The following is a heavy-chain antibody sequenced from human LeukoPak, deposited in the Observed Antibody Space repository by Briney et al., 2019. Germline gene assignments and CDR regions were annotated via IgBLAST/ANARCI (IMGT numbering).Heavy chain of an antibody. CDR3: ARERVREYYDILTGRREDYFDY. D-gene: IGHD3-9*01. J-gene: IGHJ4*02. Sequence: KSSETLSLTCTVSGGSISSSSYYWGWIRQPPGKGLEWIGSIYYSGSTYYNPSLKSRVTISVDTSKNQFSLKLSSVTAADTAVYYCARERVREYYDILTGRREDYFDYWGQGTLVTVSS. CDR2: IYYSGST. V-gene: IGHV4-39*02. CDR1: GGSISSSSYY.